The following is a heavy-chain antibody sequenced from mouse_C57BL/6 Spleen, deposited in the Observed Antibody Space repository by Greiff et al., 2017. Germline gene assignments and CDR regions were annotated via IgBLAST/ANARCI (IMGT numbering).Heavy chain of an antibody. CDR3: ARGGDRAY. V-gene: IGHV1-50*01. D-gene: IGHD2-14*01. CDR1: GYTFTSYW. Sequence: QVQLQQPGAELVKPGASVKLSCKASGYTFTSYWMQWVKQRPGQGLEWIGEIDPSDSYTNYNQKFKGKATLTVDTSSSTAYMQRSSLTSEDSAVYYCARGGDRAYWGQGTLVTVSA. CDR2: IDPSDSYT. J-gene: IGHJ3*01.